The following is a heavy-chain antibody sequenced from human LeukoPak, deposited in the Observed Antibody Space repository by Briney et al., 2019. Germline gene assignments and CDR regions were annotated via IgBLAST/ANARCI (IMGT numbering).Heavy chain of an antibody. V-gene: IGHV4-59*01. CDR3: ARFLGKLYSYVGFDI. J-gene: IGHJ3*02. CDR1: GGSISSYY. D-gene: IGHD5-18*01. Sequence: PWETLSLACSVPGGSISSYYWGWIRKPPGRGLGWNGFIYYSGSTNYNPSLKSRVTISVDTSKNQFSLKLSSVTAADTAVYYCARFLGKLYSYVGFDIWGQGTMVTVSS. CDR2: IYYSGST.